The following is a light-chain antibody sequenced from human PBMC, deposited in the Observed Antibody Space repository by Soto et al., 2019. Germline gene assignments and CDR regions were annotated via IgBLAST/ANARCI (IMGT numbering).Light chain of an antibody. CDR1: TGDIGAFNY. CDR2: EVT. V-gene: IGLV2-8*01. CDR3: SSFAGTNSFV. J-gene: IGLJ1*01. Sequence: QSALAQPPSASGSPGQSVTISCTGTTGDIGAFNYVSWYQQRPGKAPKLIIYEVTRRPSGVPDRIFASKSGTTASLTVSGLQAEDEADYYCSSFAGTNSFVFGTGTKVTVL.